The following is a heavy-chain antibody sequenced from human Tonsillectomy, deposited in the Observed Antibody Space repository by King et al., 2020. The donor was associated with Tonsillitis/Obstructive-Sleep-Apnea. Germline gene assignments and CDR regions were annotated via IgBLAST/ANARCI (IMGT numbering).Heavy chain of an antibody. CDR1: GFTFSNAG. V-gene: IGHV3-15*07. J-gene: IGHJ2*01. D-gene: IGHD3-3*01. CDR2: IKSKTDGGTT. CDR3: TTWSVDYAAAARKLDFDL. Sequence: VQLVESGGGLVKPGGSLRLSCAASGFTFSNAGMNWVRQAPGKGLEWVGRIKSKTDGGTTDYAAPVKGRFTISRDDSKNTLYLQMNSLKTEDTAVYYCTTWSVDYAAAARKLDFDLWGRGTLVTVSS.